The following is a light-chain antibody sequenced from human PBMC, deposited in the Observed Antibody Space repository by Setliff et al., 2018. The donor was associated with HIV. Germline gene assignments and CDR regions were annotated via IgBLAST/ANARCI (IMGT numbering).Light chain of an antibody. CDR3: SSYAGSNNV. J-gene: IGLJ1*01. Sequence: QSALPQPPSASGSPGQSVTISCTGTSSDVGGYNYVSWYQQHPGKAPKLMIYEVSKRPSGVPDRFSGSKSGNTASLTVSGLQAEDEADYYCSSYAGSNNVFGTGTKV. CDR1: SSDVGGYNY. CDR2: EVS. V-gene: IGLV2-8*01.